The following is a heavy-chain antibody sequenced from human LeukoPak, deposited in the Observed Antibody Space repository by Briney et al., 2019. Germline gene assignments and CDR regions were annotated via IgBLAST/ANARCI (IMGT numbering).Heavy chain of an antibody. CDR1: GYTFTSYG. CDR2: IIPILGIA. Sequence: SVKVSCKASGYTFTSYGISWVRQAPGQGLEWMGRIIPILGIANYAQKFQGRVTITADKSTSTAYMELSSLRSEDTAVYYCARHSLWAYCGGDCYSLDYWGQGTLVTVSS. CDR3: ARHSLWAYCGGDCYSLDY. J-gene: IGHJ4*02. V-gene: IGHV1-69*04. D-gene: IGHD2-21*02.